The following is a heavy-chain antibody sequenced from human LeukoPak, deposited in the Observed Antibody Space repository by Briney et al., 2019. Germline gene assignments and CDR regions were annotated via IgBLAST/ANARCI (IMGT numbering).Heavy chain of an antibody. V-gene: IGHV4-59*01. J-gene: IGHJ5*02. CDR1: GGSISSYY. Sequence: SETLSLTCTVSGGSISSYYWSWIRQPPGKGLEWIGYIYYSGSTNYNPSLTSRVTISVDTSKNQFSLKLSSVTAADTAVYYCARGRYCSSTSCYGFDHWGQGTLVTVSS. CDR3: ARGRYCSSTSCYGFDH. D-gene: IGHD2-2*01. CDR2: IYYSGST.